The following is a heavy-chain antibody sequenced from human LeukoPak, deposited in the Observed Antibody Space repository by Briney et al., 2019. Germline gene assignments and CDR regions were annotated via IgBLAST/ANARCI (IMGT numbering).Heavy chain of an antibody. V-gene: IGHV1-2*06. Sequence: ASVKGSCKASGYTFTGYYMHWVRQAPGQGLEWMGRINPNSGGTNYAQKFQCRVTMTRETSISTAYMELSRLRSDDTAVYYCARVATVTTADYWGQGTLVTVSS. CDR3: ARVATVTTADY. J-gene: IGHJ4*02. CDR2: INPNSGGT. D-gene: IGHD4-17*01. CDR1: GYTFTGYY.